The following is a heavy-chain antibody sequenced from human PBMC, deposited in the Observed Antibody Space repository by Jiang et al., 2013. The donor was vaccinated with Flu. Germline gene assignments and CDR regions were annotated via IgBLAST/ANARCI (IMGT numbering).Heavy chain of an antibody. Sequence: TCTVSGDSISSGDYYWSWIRQPPGKGLEWIGTMFYSGRTSYNPPLKSRVTISVDTSKTQFSLKLSSVTAADTAVYYCARDSGASATASAFDIWGQGTRVTVSA. V-gene: IGHV4-39*02. CDR1: GDSISSGDYY. J-gene: IGHJ3*02. D-gene: IGHD1-26*01. CDR2: MFYSGRT. CDR3: ARDSGASATASAFDI.